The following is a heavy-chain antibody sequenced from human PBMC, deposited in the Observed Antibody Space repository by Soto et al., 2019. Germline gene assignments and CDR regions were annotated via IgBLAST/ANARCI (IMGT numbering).Heavy chain of an antibody. V-gene: IGHV3-9*01. CDR1: GFTFDDYA. D-gene: IGHD6-19*01. CDR3: AKGPAVAVFGYCDL. CDR2: ISGNSGSI. J-gene: IGHJ2*01. Sequence: EVQLVESGGGLVQPGRSLRLSCAASGFTFDDYAMHWVRQAPGKGLEWVSGISGNSGSIGDADSVKGRFTISRDNAKNSLDLHMNSLRAEDTALYYCAKGPAVAVFGYCDLWGRGTLVTVSS.